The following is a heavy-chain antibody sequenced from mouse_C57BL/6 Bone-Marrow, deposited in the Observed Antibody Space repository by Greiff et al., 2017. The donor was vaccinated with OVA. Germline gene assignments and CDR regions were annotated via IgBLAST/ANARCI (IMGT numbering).Heavy chain of an antibody. CDR3: AGYSMDY. V-gene: IGHV2-9-1*01. J-gene: IGHJ4*01. Sequence: HLQQSGPGLVAPSQSLSITCTVPGFALTSYAISWVRQPPGKGLEWLGVIWTGGGTNYNSALKSRLSISKDNSKSQVFLKMNSLKTDDTARYYCAGYSMDYWGQGTSVTGSS. CDR2: IWTGGGT. CDR1: GFALTSYA.